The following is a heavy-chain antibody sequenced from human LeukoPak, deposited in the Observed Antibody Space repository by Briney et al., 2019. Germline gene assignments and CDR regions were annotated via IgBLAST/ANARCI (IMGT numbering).Heavy chain of an antibody. V-gene: IGHV3-23*01. D-gene: IGHD2-2*01. CDR2: ISGSGGST. Sequence: PGGSLRLSCAASGFTFSSYAMSWVRQAPGKGLEWVSAISGSGGSTYYADSVKGRFTISRDNSKNTLYLQMTSLRAEDTAVYYCAKADIYCSSTSCLYFDYWGQGTLVTVSS. J-gene: IGHJ4*02. CDR3: AKADIYCSSTSCLYFDY. CDR1: GFTFSSYA.